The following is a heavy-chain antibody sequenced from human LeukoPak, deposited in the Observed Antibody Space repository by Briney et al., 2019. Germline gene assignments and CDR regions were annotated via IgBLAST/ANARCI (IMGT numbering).Heavy chain of an antibody. Sequence: ASVKVSCKASGYTFTGYHMHWVRQAPGQGLEWMGRINPNSGGTNYAQKFQGRVTMTRDTSISTAYMELSRLRSDDTAVDYCAREYYYDSSGEDYWGQGTLVTVSS. CDR3: AREYYYDSSGEDY. D-gene: IGHD3-22*01. V-gene: IGHV1-2*06. J-gene: IGHJ4*02. CDR1: GYTFTGYH. CDR2: INPNSGGT.